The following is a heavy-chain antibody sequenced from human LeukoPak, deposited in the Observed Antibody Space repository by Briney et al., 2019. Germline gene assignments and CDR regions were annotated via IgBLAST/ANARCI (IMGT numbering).Heavy chain of an antibody. CDR2: IKQDGSEK. J-gene: IGHJ4*02. CDR1: GFTFSSYW. D-gene: IGHD3-10*01. V-gene: IGHV3-7*01. Sequence: GGSLRLSCAASGFTFSSYWMSWVRQAPGKGLEWVANIKQDGSEKYYVDSVKGRFTISRDNAKNSLYLQMNSLRAEDTAVYYCAIGGRFGLLDYWGQGTLVTVSS. CDR3: AIGGRFGLLDY.